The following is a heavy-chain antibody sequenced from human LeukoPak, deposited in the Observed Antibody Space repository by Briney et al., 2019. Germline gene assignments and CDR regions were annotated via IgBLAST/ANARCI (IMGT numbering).Heavy chain of an antibody. CDR1: GFTFSSYA. CDR3: ARGGIVGATSYYYGMDV. V-gene: IGHV3-30-3*01. D-gene: IGHD1-26*01. J-gene: IGHJ6*02. CDR2: ISYDGSNK. Sequence: GGSLRLSCAASGFTFSSYAMHWVRQAPGKGLEGVAVISYDGSNKYYADSGKGRFTISRDNSKNTLYLQMNSLRAEDTAVYYCARGGIVGATSYYYGMDVWGQGTTVTVSS.